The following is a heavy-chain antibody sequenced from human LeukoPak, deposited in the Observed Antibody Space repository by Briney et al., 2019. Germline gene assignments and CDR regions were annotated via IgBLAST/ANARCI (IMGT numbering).Heavy chain of an antibody. CDR2: FSNSGST. D-gene: IGHD3-22*01. CDR3: AKYYHDSSGYGAFDI. V-gene: IGHV4-59*01. CDR1: GGSISSDY. J-gene: IGHJ3*02. Sequence: SETLSLTCTVPGGSISSDYWSWIRQPPGKGLEWIGYFSNSGSTNYNPSLKSRVTISVDTSKNQFPLNLRFMTAADTAVYYCAKYYHDSSGYGAFDIWGQGTMVTVSS.